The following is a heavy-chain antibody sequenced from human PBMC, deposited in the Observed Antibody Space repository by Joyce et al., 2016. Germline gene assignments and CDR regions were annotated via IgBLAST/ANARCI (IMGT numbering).Heavy chain of an antibody. D-gene: IGHD3-16*01. CDR2: ISRTSNDI. J-gene: IGHJ4*02. Sequence: EVQLVESGGGLVKPGGSLRLSCAASGFTFNFYSMNWVRQAQGKGLEWVSTISRTSNDIYYADSVKGRFTISRDNAKNSLYLQMNSLRAEDTAVYYCAKDALVRDSWGFDYWGQGALVTVSS. V-gene: IGHV3-21*01. CDR1: GFTFNFYS. CDR3: AKDALVRDSWGFDY.